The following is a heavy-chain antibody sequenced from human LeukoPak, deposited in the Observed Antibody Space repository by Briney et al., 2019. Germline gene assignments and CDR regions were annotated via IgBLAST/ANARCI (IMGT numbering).Heavy chain of an antibody. CDR1: GFTFSTHD. CDR2: IGTVDDT. Sequence: GGSLRLSCAASGFTFSTHDMHWVRQVIGKGLECVSSIGTVDDTYYPDSVKGRFTISRENAKNSLYLQMNSLRAGDTAVYYCARGPRFGSGTFPFDYWGQGTLVAVSS. D-gene: IGHD3-10*01. CDR3: ARGPRFGSGTFPFDY. V-gene: IGHV3-13*01. J-gene: IGHJ4*02.